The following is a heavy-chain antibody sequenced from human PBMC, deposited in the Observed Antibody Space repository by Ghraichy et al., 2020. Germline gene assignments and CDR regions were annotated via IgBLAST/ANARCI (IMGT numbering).Heavy chain of an antibody. D-gene: IGHD6-13*01. CDR1: GFTFSRFA. CDR2: ISDSGGNA. Sequence: GGSLRLSCAASGFTFSRFAMSWVRQTPGKGLECVSAISDSGGNAFYADSVKGRFSISRDNSRNTLYMQMNSLRVEDTAVYYCVKDKAAAGAINFDYWGQGTLVTVSS. J-gene: IGHJ4*02. V-gene: IGHV3-23*01. CDR3: VKDKAAAGAINFDY.